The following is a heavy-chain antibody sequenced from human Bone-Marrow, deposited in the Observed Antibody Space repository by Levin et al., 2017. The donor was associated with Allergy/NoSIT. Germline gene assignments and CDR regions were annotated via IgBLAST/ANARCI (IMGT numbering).Heavy chain of an antibody. D-gene: IGHD1-26*01. Sequence: PGGSLRLSCAASGFTFSGHAMHWVRQAPGKGLAWVAFISDDGSNKYYADSVRCRFTISRDNSKNTVYLQMNSLSAEDTAVYYCARGYSVEWELHFDYWGQGTLVTVSS. CDR1: GFTFSGHA. V-gene: IGHV3-30-3*01. J-gene: IGHJ4*02. CDR3: ARGYSVEWELHFDY. CDR2: ISDDGSNK.